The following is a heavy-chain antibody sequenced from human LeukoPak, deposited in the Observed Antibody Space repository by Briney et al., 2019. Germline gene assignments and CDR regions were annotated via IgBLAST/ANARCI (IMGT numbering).Heavy chain of an antibody. V-gene: IGHV4-38-2*02. J-gene: IGHJ6*03. D-gene: IGHD5-24*01. CDR3: ARMAPYYYYYYMDV. CDR2: IYHSGSP. Sequence: PSETLSLTXTVSGYSISSGYYWGWIRQPPGKGLEGIGSIYHSGSPYYNPSLKSRVTISVDTSKNQFSLKLSSVTAADTAVYYCARMAPYYYYYYMDVWGKGTTVTVSS. CDR1: GYSISSGYY.